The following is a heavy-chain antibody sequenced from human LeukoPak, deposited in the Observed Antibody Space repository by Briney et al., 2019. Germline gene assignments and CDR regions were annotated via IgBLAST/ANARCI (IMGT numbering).Heavy chain of an antibody. V-gene: IGHV5-51*01. CDR3: ARHETGPHFDY. D-gene: IGHD1-1*01. Sequence: GESLKISCKASGNSITTYWIGWVRQKPGKGLEWMGLIFPGDSDTKYSPSFQGQVTISADRSISTAYLQWSSLKASDTAMYYCARHETGPHFDYWGQGTLVTVSS. CDR2: IFPGDSDT. J-gene: IGHJ4*02. CDR1: GNSITTYW.